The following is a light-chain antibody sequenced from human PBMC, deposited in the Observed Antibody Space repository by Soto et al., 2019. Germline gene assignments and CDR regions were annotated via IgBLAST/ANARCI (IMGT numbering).Light chain of an antibody. Sequence: QSVLTQPPSASGSPGQSVTIPCTGTYSDIGAYNYVSWYQQRPGEAPRLIIYEVVQRPSGVPDRFSGSKSGNTASLTVSGLQAADEADYFCKSYAGSNTYVFGSGNKVTVL. V-gene: IGLV2-8*01. CDR3: KSYAGSNTYV. J-gene: IGLJ1*01. CDR1: YSDIGAYNY. CDR2: EVV.